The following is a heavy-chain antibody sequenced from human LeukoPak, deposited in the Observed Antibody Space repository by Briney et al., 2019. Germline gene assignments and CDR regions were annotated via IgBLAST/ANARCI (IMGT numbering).Heavy chain of an antibody. Sequence: SETLSLTCTVSGGSISSHYWSWIRQPPGKGLEWIGYIYYSGTTNYNPSLKSRVTISVDTSKNQFSLELSSVTAADTAVYYCARRVYKAEAQYGYWCQGTLVSVSS. V-gene: IGHV4-59*11. CDR3: ARRVYKAEAQYGY. D-gene: IGHD6-13*01. J-gene: IGHJ4*02. CDR1: GGSISSHY. CDR2: IYYSGTT.